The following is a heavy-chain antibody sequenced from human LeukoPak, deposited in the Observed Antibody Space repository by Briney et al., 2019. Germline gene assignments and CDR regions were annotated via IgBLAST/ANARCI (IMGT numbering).Heavy chain of an antibody. CDR2: IYTSGST. CDR1: GGSISSYY. Sequence: KASETLSLTCTVSGGSISSYYWSWIRQPAGKGLEWIGRIYTSGSTNYNPSLKSRVTMSVDTSKNQFSLKLGSVTAADTAVYYCARDGGYYGSGSYYNSFWFDPWGQGTLVTVSS. J-gene: IGHJ5*02. V-gene: IGHV4-4*07. CDR3: ARDGGYYGSGSYYNSFWFDP. D-gene: IGHD3-10*01.